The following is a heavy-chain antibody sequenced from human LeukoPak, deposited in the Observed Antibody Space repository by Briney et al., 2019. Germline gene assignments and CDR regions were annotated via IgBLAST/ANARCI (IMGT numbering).Heavy chain of an antibody. J-gene: IGHJ6*02. CDR1: GGSISSSSYY. D-gene: IGHD5-18*01. Sequence: SETLSLTCTVSGGSISSSSYYWGWIRQPPGKGLEWIGSIYYSGSTYYNPSLKSRVTISVDTSKNQFSLKLSSVTAADTAVYYCARVRGYSYGSYYYYYYGMDVWGQGTTVTVSS. CDR2: IYYSGST. CDR3: ARVRGYSYGSYYYYYYGMDV. V-gene: IGHV4-39*07.